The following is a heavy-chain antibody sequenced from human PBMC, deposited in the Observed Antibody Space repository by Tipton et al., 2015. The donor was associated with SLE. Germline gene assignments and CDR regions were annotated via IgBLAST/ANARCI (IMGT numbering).Heavy chain of an antibody. Sequence: TYYNPSLKSRVTISVDTSKNQFFLRLRSVTAADTAVYYCARSGYSSGWYRGRFDIWGQGTMVTVSS. CDR2: T. CDR3: ARSGYSSGWYRGRFDI. D-gene: IGHD6-19*01. J-gene: IGHJ3*02. V-gene: IGHV4-39*07.